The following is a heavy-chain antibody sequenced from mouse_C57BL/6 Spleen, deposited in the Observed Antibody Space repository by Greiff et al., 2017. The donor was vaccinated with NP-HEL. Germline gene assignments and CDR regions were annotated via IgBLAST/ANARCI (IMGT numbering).Heavy chain of an antibody. Sequence: EVQGVESGGGLVKPGGSLKLSCAASGFTFSSYAMSWVRQTPEKRLEWVATISDGGSYTYYPDNVKGRFTISRDNAKNNLYLQMSHLKSEDTARYYCARAPNSYYFDYWGQGTTLTVSS. CDR1: GFTFSSYA. J-gene: IGHJ2*01. V-gene: IGHV5-4*01. CDR2: ISDGGSYT. CDR3: ARAPNSYYFDY. D-gene: IGHD4-1*01.